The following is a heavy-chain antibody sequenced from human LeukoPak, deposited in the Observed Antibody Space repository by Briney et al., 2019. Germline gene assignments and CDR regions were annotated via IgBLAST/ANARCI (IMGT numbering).Heavy chain of an antibody. V-gene: IGHV4-34*01. Sequence: SETLSLTCAVYGGSFSGYYWSWIRRPPGKGLEWIGEINHSGSTNYNPSLKSRVTISVDTSKNQFSLKLSSVTAADTAVYYCAREREDGYHPHFDYWGQGTLVTVSS. CDR3: AREREDGYHPHFDY. J-gene: IGHJ4*02. CDR2: INHSGST. CDR1: GGSFSGYY. D-gene: IGHD5-12*01.